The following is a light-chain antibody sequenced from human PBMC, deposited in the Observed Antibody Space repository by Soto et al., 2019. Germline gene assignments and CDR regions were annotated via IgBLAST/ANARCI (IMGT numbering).Light chain of an antibody. CDR2: DAS. V-gene: IGKV1-5*01. J-gene: IGKJ1*01. CDR3: QQYENYWT. CDR1: QSISSW. Sequence: DIQMTQSPSTVSTTAGERVTITCRASQSISSWLAWYQHKPGKAPKLLIYDASNLDSGVPSRFSGSGSGTEFSLTISNLQPDDCATYYCQQYENYWTFGQGTRVAIK.